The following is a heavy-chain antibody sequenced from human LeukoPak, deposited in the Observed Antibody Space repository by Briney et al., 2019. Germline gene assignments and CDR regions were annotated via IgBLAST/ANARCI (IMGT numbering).Heavy chain of an antibody. CDR3: ARDQQLVEGGFDY. J-gene: IGHJ4*02. Sequence: SETLSLTCAVYGGSFSGYYWRWIRQPPGKGLEWIGEINHSGSTNYNPSLKSRVTISVDTSKNQFSLKLSSVTAADTAVYYCARDQQLVEGGFDYWGQGTLVTVSS. D-gene: IGHD6-13*01. CDR2: INHSGST. CDR1: GGSFSGYY. V-gene: IGHV4-34*01.